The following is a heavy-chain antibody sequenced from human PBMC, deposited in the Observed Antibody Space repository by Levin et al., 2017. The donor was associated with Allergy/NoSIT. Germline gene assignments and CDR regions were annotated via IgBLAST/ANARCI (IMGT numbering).Heavy chain of an antibody. Sequence: SQTLSLTCTVSGGSISSYYWSWIRQPPGKGLEWIGYIYYSGSTNYNPSLKSRVTISVDTSKNQFSLKLSSVTAADTAVYYCARDYPPGYSSSQDAFDIWGQGTMVTVSS. D-gene: IGHD6-13*01. CDR2: IYYSGST. J-gene: IGHJ3*02. V-gene: IGHV4-59*01. CDR1: GGSISSYY. CDR3: ARDYPPGYSSSQDAFDI.